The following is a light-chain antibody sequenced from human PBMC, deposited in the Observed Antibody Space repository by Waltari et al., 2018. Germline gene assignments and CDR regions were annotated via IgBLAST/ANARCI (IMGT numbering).Light chain of an antibody. V-gene: IGLV1-40*01. J-gene: IGLJ2*01. CDR1: SSNIGAGYD. CDR2: GNS. CDR3: QSYDSSLSGSV. Sequence: QSVLTQPPSVSGAPGQRVTISCTWSSSNIGAGYDVHWYQQLPGTAPKPLLYGNSNRPSGVPDRFSGSKSGTSASLAITGLQAEDEADYYCQSYDSSLSGSVFGGGTKLTVL.